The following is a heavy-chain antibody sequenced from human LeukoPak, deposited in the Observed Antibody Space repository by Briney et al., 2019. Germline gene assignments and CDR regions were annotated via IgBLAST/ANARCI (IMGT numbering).Heavy chain of an antibody. V-gene: IGHV4-61*01. CDR3: ARGHFGRGFDP. D-gene: IGHD3-10*02. CDR1: GGSLSSGNYY. Sequence: KSSETLSLTCTVSGGSLSSGNYYWNWIRQPPGKGLEWIGYIYYSGSTNNNPSLKSRVTISVDTSKNQFSLKLSSVTAADTAVYYCARGHFGRGFDPWGQGTLVTVSS. CDR2: IYYSGST. J-gene: IGHJ5*02.